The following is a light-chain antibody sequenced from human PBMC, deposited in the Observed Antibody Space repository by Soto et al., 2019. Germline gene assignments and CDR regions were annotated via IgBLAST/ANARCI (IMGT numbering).Light chain of an antibody. CDR3: SSYTSSSTRV. Sequence: QSALTQPASVWGSPGQSIAISCTGTSSDVGGYYSVSWYQQHPGKAPKLVIYDVSNRSSGVSNRFSGSKSGNTASLTISGLQAEDEADYYCSSYTSSSTRVFGGGTKLTVL. V-gene: IGLV2-14*01. J-gene: IGLJ2*01. CDR1: SSDVGGYYS. CDR2: DVS.